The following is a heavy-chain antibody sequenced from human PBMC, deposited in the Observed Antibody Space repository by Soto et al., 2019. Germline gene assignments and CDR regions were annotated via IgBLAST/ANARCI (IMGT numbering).Heavy chain of an antibody. CDR1: GYTFTNYD. Sequence: QVQLVQSGAEVKKPGASVKVSCKASGYTFTNYDFHWVRQATGQGLEWMGWMSPNSGDTGYAQKFQGRVTLTRSTSISTAYMELSNLRAEDTAVYYCTRTTPYWGEFDSWCQGTLVTVSS. J-gene: IGHJ4*02. CDR3: TRTTPYWGEFDS. D-gene: IGHD7-27*01. V-gene: IGHV1-8*01. CDR2: MSPNSGDT.